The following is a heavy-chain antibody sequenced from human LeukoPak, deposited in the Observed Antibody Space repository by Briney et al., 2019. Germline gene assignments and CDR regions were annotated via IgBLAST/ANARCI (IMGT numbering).Heavy chain of an antibody. D-gene: IGHD3-10*02. Sequence: GGSLRLSCAASGFTFSNAWMSWVRQAPGKGLEWVSVTYSNGRTYYADSVKGRFTISRDISKNTLYLQMNSLRAEDTAVYYCAELGITMIGGVWGKGTTVTISS. CDR3: AELGITMIGGV. CDR2: TYSNGRT. V-gene: IGHV3-66*01. J-gene: IGHJ6*04. CDR1: GFTFSNAW.